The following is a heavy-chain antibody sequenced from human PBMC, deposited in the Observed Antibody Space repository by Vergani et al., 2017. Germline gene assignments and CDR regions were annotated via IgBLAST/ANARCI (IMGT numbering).Heavy chain of an antibody. CDR2: INYDGDST. J-gene: IGHJ6*02. Sequence: VQLVESGGGVVQPGGSLRLSCAASGFTFSSYGMHWVRQAPGKGLEWVSGINYDGDSTAYADSVKGRFTISRDNAKNSLSLQMNSLRADDTALYFCARPYRSHGGNYYFGMDVWGQGTTVTVSS. CDR3: ARPYRSHGGNYYFGMDV. CDR1: GFTFSSYG. D-gene: IGHD6-19*01. V-gene: IGHV3-20*04.